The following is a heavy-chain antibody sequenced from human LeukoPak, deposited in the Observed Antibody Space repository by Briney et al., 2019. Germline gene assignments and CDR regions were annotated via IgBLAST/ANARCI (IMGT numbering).Heavy chain of an antibody. CDR3: AQRGPGGSGYYAMDV. V-gene: IGHV3-23*01. D-gene: IGHD2-15*01. Sequence: GGSLRLSCAASGFTFSSYDMSWVRQAPGQGLEYVSLISGSGGRTFYGDSVKGRFTISRDNSKNTLYLQTDSLRAEDTAIYYCAQRGPGGSGYYAMDVWGQGTMVTVSS. J-gene: IGHJ6*02. CDR1: GFTFSSYD. CDR2: ISGSGGRT.